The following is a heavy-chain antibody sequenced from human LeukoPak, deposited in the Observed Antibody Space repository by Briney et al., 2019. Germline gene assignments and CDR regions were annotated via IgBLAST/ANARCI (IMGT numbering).Heavy chain of an antibody. CDR2: IYNAGIT. V-gene: IGHV4-59*08. CDR1: GGSISSSY. D-gene: IGHD1-14*01. CDR3: ARHEPPGARRHLDY. Sequence: SETLSLTCNVSGGSISSSYWSWIRQPPGKGLEWVGYIYNAGITNYDPSLNSRVTISVDTSKNQLSLRLSSVTAADTAVYYCARHEPPGARRHLDYWGQGTLVTVSS. J-gene: IGHJ4*02.